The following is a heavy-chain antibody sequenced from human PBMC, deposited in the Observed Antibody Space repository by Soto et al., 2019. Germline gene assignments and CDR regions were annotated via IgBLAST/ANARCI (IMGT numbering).Heavy chain of an antibody. CDR2: IYAGGST. CDR1: GFTFSSDY. J-gene: IGHJ4*02. CDR3: ARGGGTFDY. Sequence: GGFLRLSCAASGFTFSSDYMNWVRQAPGKGLEWVSVIYAGGSTYYADSVKDIFTISRDDLKNTLYLQMNNLRAEDTAVYYCARGGGTFDYWGQGTLVTVSS. V-gene: IGHV3-66*01.